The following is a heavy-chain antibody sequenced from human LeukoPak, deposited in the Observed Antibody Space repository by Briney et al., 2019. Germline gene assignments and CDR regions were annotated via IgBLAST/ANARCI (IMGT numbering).Heavy chain of an antibody. CDR1: GGSISSGSYY. Sequence: SQTLSLTCTVSGGSISSGSYYWSWIRQPPGKGLEWIGYIYYSGSTNYNPSLKSRVTISVDTSKNQFSLKLSSVTAADTAVYYCARSGPRSGDPPFDYWGQGTLVTVSS. D-gene: IGHD7-27*01. CDR3: ARSGPRSGDPPFDY. V-gene: IGHV4-61*01. J-gene: IGHJ4*02. CDR2: IYYSGST.